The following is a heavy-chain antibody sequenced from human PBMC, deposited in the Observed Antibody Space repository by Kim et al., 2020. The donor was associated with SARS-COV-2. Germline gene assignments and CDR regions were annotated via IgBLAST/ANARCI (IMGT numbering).Heavy chain of an antibody. CDR3: ARGSGLDV. V-gene: IGHV1-18*01. D-gene: IGHD3-10*01. CDR2: KGNT. J-gene: IGHJ6*04. Sequence: KGNTNYARKHQSRVTMTTDTSTTTAYMELRSLTSDDTAVYYCARGSGLDVWGKGTTVTVSS.